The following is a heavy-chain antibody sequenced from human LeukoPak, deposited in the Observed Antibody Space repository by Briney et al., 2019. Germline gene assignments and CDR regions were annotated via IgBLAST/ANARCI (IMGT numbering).Heavy chain of an antibody. V-gene: IGHV3-23*01. CDR3: AKAPVGDAFDI. CDR1: GGTFSSYG. J-gene: IGHJ3*02. D-gene: IGHD2-15*01. Sequence: SCKASGGTFSSYGMSWVRQAPGKGLEWVSAISGSGGSTYYADSVKGRFTISRDNSKNTLYLQMNSLRAEDTAVYYCAKAPVGDAFDIWGQGTMVTVSS. CDR2: ISGSGGST.